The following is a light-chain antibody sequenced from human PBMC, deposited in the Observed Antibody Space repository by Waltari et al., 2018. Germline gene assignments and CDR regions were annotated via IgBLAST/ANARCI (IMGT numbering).Light chain of an antibody. V-gene: IGLV2-14*03. CDR3: SSYTTGSTRYV. CDR2: DVN. J-gene: IGLJ1*01. CDR1: SSDIGAYNF. Sequence: QSALTQPASVSGSPGQSITISCTGTSSDIGAYNFVSWYQKHPGKAPKVMIYDVNSRPSGFSSRFSGSKSGNPASLTISGLQAEDEADYYCSSYTTGSTRYVFGSGTKVTVL.